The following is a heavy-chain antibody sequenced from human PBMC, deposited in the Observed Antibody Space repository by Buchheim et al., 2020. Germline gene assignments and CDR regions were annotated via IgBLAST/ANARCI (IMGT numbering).Heavy chain of an antibody. CDR1: GFTFSSYW. Sequence: EVQLVESGGGLVQPGGSLRLSCAVSGFTFSSYWMCWVRQAPGKGLEWVANIKQDGSEKYYVDSVKSRFTISRDNAKSSLFLQMNSLRAEDTATYYCASQDSSGYYRNWGQGT. CDR3: ASQDSSGYYRN. CDR2: IKQDGSEK. V-gene: IGHV3-7*03. J-gene: IGHJ4*02. D-gene: IGHD3-22*01.